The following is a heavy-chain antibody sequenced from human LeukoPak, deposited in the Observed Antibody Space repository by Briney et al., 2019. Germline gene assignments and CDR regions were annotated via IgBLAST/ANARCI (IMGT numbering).Heavy chain of an antibody. Sequence: GGSLRLSCTASGFGLNNYALHWVRQAPGKGLEWVAVISSDGTKIYYADSVRGRSTISRDNSRNTLYLQMKNLRAEETAVYYCARGKTGYSSDWYSGIDYWGQGTLVTVSS. CDR1: GFGLNNYA. CDR2: ISSDGTKI. J-gene: IGHJ4*02. V-gene: IGHV3-30*04. D-gene: IGHD6-13*01. CDR3: ARGKTGYSSDWYSGIDY.